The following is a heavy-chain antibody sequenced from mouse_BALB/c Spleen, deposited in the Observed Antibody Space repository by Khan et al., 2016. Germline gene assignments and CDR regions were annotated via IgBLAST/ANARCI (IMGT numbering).Heavy chain of an antibody. CDR2: INPGSGGT. J-gene: IGHJ4*01. CDR1: GYAFTNYL. Sequence: QVQLQQSGAELVRPGTSVKVSCKASGYAFTNYLIEWVKQRPGQGLEWIGVINPGSGGTNYNEKFKGKGTLTADKSSSTAYMQLSSLTSDDSAVYFCASYDGNYYAMDYWGQGTSVTVSS. V-gene: IGHV1-54*01. CDR3: ASYDGNYYAMDY. D-gene: IGHD2-3*01.